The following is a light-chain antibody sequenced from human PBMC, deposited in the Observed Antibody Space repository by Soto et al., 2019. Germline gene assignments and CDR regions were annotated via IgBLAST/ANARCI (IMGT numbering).Light chain of an antibody. Sequence: EIVMTQSPDTLSVSPGERATLSCRASESVRSNLAWYQQKPGQAPRLLIYGVSTRATGIPARFSVSGSETEFTLTISNLQSEDFPFYYCQQYVNWPPWTFGQGTKVQIK. CDR3: QQYVNWPPWT. CDR2: GVS. J-gene: IGKJ1*01. CDR1: ESVRSN. V-gene: IGKV3-15*01.